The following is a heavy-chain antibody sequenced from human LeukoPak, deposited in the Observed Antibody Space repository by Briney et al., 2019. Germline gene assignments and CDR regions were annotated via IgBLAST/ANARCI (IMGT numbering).Heavy chain of an antibody. J-gene: IGHJ4*02. CDR1: GFTFSSYS. Sequence: PGGSLRLSCAASGFTFSSYSMNWVRQAPGKGLEWVSSISSSSSYIYYADSVKGRFTISRDNAKNSLYLQMNSLRAEDTAVYYCARSEASSWYPNFDYWGQGTLVTVSS. CDR2: ISSSSSYI. D-gene: IGHD6-13*01. V-gene: IGHV3-21*04. CDR3: ARSEASSWYPNFDY.